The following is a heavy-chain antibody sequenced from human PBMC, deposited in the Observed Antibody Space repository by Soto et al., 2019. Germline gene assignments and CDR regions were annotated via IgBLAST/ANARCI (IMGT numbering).Heavy chain of an antibody. CDR2: IYYSGST. J-gene: IGHJ5*02. CDR1: GGSISIYY. D-gene: IGHD3-22*01. Sequence: SETLSLTCTVSGGSISIYYWSWILQRPGKGLEWIGYIYYSGSTNYNPSLKSRVTISVDTSKNQFSLKLSSVTAADTAVYYCASVDSSGYYDNWFDPWGQGTLVTVSS. CDR3: ASVDSSGYYDNWFDP. V-gene: IGHV4-59*01.